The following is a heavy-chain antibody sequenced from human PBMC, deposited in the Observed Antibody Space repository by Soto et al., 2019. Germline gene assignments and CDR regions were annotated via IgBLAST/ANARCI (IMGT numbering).Heavy chain of an antibody. J-gene: IGHJ6*02. V-gene: IGHV1-18*01. CDR3: ARGDDSSGYPYARRYYYGMDV. Sequence: QVQLVQSGAEVKKPGASVKVSCKASGYTFTSYGISWVRQAPGQGLEWMGWISAYNGNTNYAQKLQGRVTMTTDTSTSTAYMELRSLRSDDTAVYYCARGDDSSGYPYARRYYYGMDVWGQGTTVTVSS. CDR1: GYTFTSYG. D-gene: IGHD3-22*01. CDR2: ISAYNGNT.